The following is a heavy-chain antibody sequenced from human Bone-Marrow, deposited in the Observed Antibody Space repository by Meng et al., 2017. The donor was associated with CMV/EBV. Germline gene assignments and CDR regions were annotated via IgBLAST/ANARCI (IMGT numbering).Heavy chain of an antibody. D-gene: IGHD2-2*01. V-gene: IGHV2-5*01. Sequence: LRTSEVVVGWIRQPPGKALEWLALIYWNDDQRHSPSLKSRLTITKDTSKNQVVLTMTNMDPVDTATYYCAHIRVYCSSTSCTYYFDYWGQGTLVTVSS. CDR2: IYWNDDQ. CDR1: LRTSEVV. CDR3: AHIRVYCSSTSCTYYFDY. J-gene: IGHJ4*02.